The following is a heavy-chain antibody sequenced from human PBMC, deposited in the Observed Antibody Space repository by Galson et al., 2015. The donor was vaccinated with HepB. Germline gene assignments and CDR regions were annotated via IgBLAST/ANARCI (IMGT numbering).Heavy chain of an antibody. V-gene: IGHV6-1*01. CDR3: ARDLEEAVAGIWYYYYGMDV. J-gene: IGHJ6*02. Sequence: CAISGDSVSSNSAAWNWIRQSPSRGLEWLGRTYYRSKWYNDYAVSVKSRITINPDTSKNQFSLQLNSVAPEDTAVYYCARDLEEAVAGIWYYYYGMDVWGQGTTVTVSS. D-gene: IGHD6-19*01. CDR2: TYYRSKWYN. CDR1: GDSVSSNSAA.